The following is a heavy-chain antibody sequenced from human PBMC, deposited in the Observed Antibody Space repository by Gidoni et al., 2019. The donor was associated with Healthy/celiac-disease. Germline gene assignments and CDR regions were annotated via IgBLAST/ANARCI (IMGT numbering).Heavy chain of an antibody. CDR3: ARGVLNHDFWSGIYTGPYNWFDP. CDR2: IYYSGST. J-gene: IGHJ5*02. V-gene: IGHV4-59*09. D-gene: IGHD3-3*01. Sequence: EWIGYIYYSGSTNYNPSLKSRVTISVDTSKNQFSLKLSSVTAADTAVYYCARGVLNHDFWSGIYTGPYNWFDPWGQGTLVTVSS.